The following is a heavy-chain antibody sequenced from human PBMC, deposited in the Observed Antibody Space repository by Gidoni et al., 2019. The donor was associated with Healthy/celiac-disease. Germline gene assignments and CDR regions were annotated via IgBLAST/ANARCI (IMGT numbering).Heavy chain of an antibody. D-gene: IGHD3-16*02. CDR2: ISSSSSYT. Sequence: QVQLVESGGGLVKPGGSLRLSCAASGFPFSDYYMSWIRQAPGKGLEWVSYISSSSSYTNYADSVKGRFTISRDNAKNSLYLQMNSLRAEDTAVYYCARDGRYRGRSDAFDIWGQGTMVTVSS. CDR1: GFPFSDYY. CDR3: ARDGRYRGRSDAFDI. V-gene: IGHV3-11*06. J-gene: IGHJ3*02.